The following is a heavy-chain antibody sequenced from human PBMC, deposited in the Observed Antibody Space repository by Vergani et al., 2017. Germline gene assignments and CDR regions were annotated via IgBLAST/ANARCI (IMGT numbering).Heavy chain of an antibody. Sequence: QLLESGGGLIQPGGSLRLSCVASGFTFTRYAMTWVRQAPGKGLEWVSGINNKVGSTYYADSVKGRFTISRDNSKNTLYLQMTDLRAEDTATYYCAEVCGXTSGPYGGGAFDVWGHGTMVTVSS. V-gene: IGHV3-23*01. D-gene: IGHD2-2*01. CDR1: GFTFTRYA. CDR3: AEVCGXTSGPYGGGAFDV. J-gene: IGHJ3*01. CDR2: INNKVGST.